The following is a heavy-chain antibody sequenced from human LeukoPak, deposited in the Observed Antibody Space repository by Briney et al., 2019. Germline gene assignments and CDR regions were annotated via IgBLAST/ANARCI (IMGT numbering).Heavy chain of an antibody. V-gene: IGHV3-20*04. CDR2: INWNGGST. CDR1: GFTFDDYG. D-gene: IGHD3-22*01. Sequence: GGSLRLSCAASGFTFDDYGMSWVRQAPGKGLEWVSGINWNGGSTGYADSVKDRFTISRDNAKNSLYLQMNSLRAEDTALYYCTRDYYDSSGLPFDYWGQGTLVTVSS. J-gene: IGHJ4*02. CDR3: TRDYYDSSGLPFDY.